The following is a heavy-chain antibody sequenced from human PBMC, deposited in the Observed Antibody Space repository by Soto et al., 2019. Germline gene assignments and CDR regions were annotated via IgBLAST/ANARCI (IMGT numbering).Heavy chain of an antibody. CDR1: GFTFSSYG. CDR3: ARDPEKYSGSDLGIDY. CDR2: ISSSGKTI. V-gene: IGHV3-48*01. D-gene: IGHD5-12*01. Sequence: GESLKISCAASGFTFSSYGMHWVRQAPGKGLEWISYISSSGKTISYADSVKGRFTISRDNAKNSLYLQMNSLRAEDTAVYYCARDPEKYSGSDLGIDYWGQGTLVTVSS. J-gene: IGHJ4*02.